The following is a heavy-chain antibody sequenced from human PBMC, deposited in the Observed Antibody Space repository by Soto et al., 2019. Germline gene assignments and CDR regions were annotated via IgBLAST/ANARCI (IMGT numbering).Heavy chain of an antibody. CDR3: AKVSRKGSAIDFDY. Sequence: QVQLVQSGAELKKPGASVKVSCKASGYTFSNYDMNWVRHATAQGPEWIGWVNPNNGDTGYAQKVQGRVTLTTDISTTTAHMELTSLRSEDTAIYYCAKVSRKGSAIDFDYWGQGTLISVSS. CDR1: GYTFSNYD. V-gene: IGHV1-8*01. D-gene: IGHD3-10*01. J-gene: IGHJ4*02. CDR2: VNPNNGDT.